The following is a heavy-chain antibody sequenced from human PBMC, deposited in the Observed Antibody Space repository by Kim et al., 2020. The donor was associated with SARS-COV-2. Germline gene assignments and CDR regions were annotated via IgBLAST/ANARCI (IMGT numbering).Heavy chain of an antibody. J-gene: IGHJ5*02. CDR1: GGSISSSSYY. Sequence: SETLSLTCTVSGGSISSSSYYWGWIRQPPGKGLEWIGSIYYSGSTYYNPSLKSRVTISVDTSKNQFSLKLSSVTAADTAVYYCARKMNCSGGSCYYNWFDPWGQGTLVTVSS. CDR3: ARKMNCSGGSCYYNWFDP. CDR2: IYYSGST. D-gene: IGHD2-15*01. V-gene: IGHV4-39*07.